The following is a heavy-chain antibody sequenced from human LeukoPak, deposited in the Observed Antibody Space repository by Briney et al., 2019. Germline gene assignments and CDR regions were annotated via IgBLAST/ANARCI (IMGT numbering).Heavy chain of an antibody. CDR2: IRSKPNSYTT. D-gene: IGHD2-15*01. CDR3: TRQDCSGGSCSYVDY. CDR1: GFTFSGFY. V-gene: IGHV3-73*01. Sequence: GGSLRLSCAASGFTFSGFYMHGVRQASGKGLEWVGLIRSKPNSYTTVYAASVQGRFTISRDDSKNTAYLQMNSLKAEDTAVYYCTRQDCSGGSCSYVDYWGQGTLVTVSS. J-gene: IGHJ4*02.